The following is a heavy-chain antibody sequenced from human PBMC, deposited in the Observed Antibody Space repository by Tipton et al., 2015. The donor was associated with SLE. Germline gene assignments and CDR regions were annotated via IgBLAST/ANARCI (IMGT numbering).Heavy chain of an antibody. CDR3: ARQHDTRGYYYI. V-gene: IGHV4-39*01. Sequence: TLSLTCTVSGGSISSRSCYWGWIRQPPGKGLGWIGSIYYSGSTYYNPSLRSRVTLSVDTSKNQFSLKLSSVTAADSAVYHCARQHDTRGYYYIWGQGTLVTVSS. J-gene: IGHJ4*02. CDR2: IYYSGST. CDR1: GGSISSRSCY. D-gene: IGHD3-22*01.